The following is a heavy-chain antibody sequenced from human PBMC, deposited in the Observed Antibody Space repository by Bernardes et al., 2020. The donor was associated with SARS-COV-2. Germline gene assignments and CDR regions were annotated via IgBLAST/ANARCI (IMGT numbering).Heavy chain of an antibody. Sequence: SVKVSCKASGCTFSSYTISWVRQAPGQGLEWMGRIIPILGIANYAQKFQGRVTITADKSTSTAYMELSSLRSEDTAVYYCARFPHCSRGSCYSDAYYGMDVWGKGTTVTVSS. D-gene: IGHD2-15*01. CDR2: IIPILGIA. J-gene: IGHJ6*04. CDR3: ARFPHCSRGSCYSDAYYGMDV. CDR1: GCTFSSYT. V-gene: IGHV1-69*02.